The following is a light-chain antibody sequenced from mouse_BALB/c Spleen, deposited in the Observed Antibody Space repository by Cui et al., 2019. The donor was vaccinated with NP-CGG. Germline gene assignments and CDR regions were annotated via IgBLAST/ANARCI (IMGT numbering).Light chain of an antibody. J-gene: IGLJ1*01. CDR3: ALWYSNHWV. CDR1: TGAVTTSNY. CDR2: GTN. V-gene: IGLV1*01. Sequence: VVTQASTLPTSPGETVTLTCRSSTGAVTTSNYANWVQEKPDHLFTGLIGGTNNRAPGVPARFSGSLIGDKAALTITGAQTEDEAIYFCALWYSNHWVFGGGTKLTVL.